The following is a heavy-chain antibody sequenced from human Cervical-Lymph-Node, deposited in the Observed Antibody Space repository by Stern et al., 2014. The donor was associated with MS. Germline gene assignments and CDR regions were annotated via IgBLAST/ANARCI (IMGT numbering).Heavy chain of an antibody. CDR1: GFTFNSYV. Sequence: EEQLVESGGGLVQPGGSLRLSCAVSGFTFNSYVMSWVRQAPGKGLEWVSAISGSGDSTFYAYSVKGRFTISRDTSSYMLYLQLSSLRVEDTAVYYCAKDLSYYDTSAFSHWGQGTLVTVSS. CDR3: AKDLSYYDTSAFSH. CDR2: ISGSGDST. V-gene: IGHV3-23*04. D-gene: IGHD3-22*01. J-gene: IGHJ1*01.